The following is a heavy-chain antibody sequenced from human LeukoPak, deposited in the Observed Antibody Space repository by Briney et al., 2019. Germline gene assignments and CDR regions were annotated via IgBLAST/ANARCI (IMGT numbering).Heavy chain of an antibody. D-gene: IGHD6-19*01. Sequence: PGGSLRLSCAASGFTFSSYATSWVRQAPGKGLEWVSAISGSGGSTYYADSVKGRFTISRDNSKNTLYLQMDSLRAEDTAVYHCARGWYSFDYWGQGTLVTVSS. V-gene: IGHV3-23*01. J-gene: IGHJ4*02. CDR1: GFTFSSYA. CDR2: ISGSGGST. CDR3: ARGWYSFDY.